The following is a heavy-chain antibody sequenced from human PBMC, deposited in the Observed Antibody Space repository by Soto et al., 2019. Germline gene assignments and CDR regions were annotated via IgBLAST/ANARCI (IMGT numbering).Heavy chain of an antibody. Sequence: SLRLSCAASGFTSSSYGMHWVRQAPGKGLEWVAVISYDGSNKYYADSVKGRFTISRDNSKNTLYLQMNSLRAEDTAVYYCAKNYGSGGNWFDPWGQGTLVTVSS. D-gene: IGHD3-10*01. V-gene: IGHV3-30*18. CDR2: ISYDGSNK. CDR3: AKNYGSGGNWFDP. CDR1: GFTSSSYG. J-gene: IGHJ5*02.